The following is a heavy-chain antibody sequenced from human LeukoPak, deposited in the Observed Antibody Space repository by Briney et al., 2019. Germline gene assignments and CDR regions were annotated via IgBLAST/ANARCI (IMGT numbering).Heavy chain of an antibody. D-gene: IGHD5-24*01. Sequence: GGSLRLSCVGSTFIFGSYSMNWVRQAPGKGQEWVSYISETSSHRYYADSVKGRFTISRDNAQNSLYLQMNSLSAEDTGIYYCARDRATKARIGGMDVWGQGTTVIVSS. CDR1: TFIFGSYS. V-gene: IGHV3-21*06. CDR2: ISETSSHR. CDR3: ARDRATKARIGGMDV. J-gene: IGHJ6*02.